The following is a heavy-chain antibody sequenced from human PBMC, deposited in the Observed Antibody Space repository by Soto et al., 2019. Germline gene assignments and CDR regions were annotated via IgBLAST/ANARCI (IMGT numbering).Heavy chain of an antibody. D-gene: IGHD1-1*01. CDR1: GFTFSNYW. CDR2: IKFDGSST. V-gene: IGHV3-74*01. Sequence: GGSLRLSCVASGFTFSNYWMHWVRQAPRKGLVWVSRIKFDGSSTSYADSVKGRFTISRDNADNTVYLQMNSLRAEDTGVYYCAREVRYYYGVDVWGQGTTVTVSS. J-gene: IGHJ6*02. CDR3: AREVRYYYGVDV.